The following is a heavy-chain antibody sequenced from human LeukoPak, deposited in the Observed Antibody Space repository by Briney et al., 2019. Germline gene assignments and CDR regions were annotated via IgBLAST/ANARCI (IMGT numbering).Heavy chain of an antibody. J-gene: IGHJ4*02. CDR1: GFTFSSYE. D-gene: IGHD2-8*01. V-gene: IGHV3-48*03. CDR2: ISSSGSTV. Sequence: GGSLRLSCAASGFTFSSYEMNWVRQAPGKGLEWVSYISSSGSTVYYADSVKGRFTISRDNAKNSLYLQMDSLRAEDTAVYYCARGPTNGQAFDYWGQGTLVSVSS. CDR3: ARGPTNGQAFDY.